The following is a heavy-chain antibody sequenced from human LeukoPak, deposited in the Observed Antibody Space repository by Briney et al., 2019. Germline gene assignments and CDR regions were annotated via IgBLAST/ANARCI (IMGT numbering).Heavy chain of an antibody. V-gene: IGHV1-2*02. J-gene: IGHJ4*02. CDR2: INPNSGAT. Sequence: ASVQVSCKASGYTFIDYYMHWVRRAPGQGLEWMGWINPNSGATNYAQNFQGRVTMTRDTSINTAYMELSRLRSDDTAVYYCARVAYFYDSSGYYYSDYWGQGTLVTVSS. D-gene: IGHD3-22*01. CDR3: ARVAYFYDSSGYYYSDY. CDR1: GYTFIDYY.